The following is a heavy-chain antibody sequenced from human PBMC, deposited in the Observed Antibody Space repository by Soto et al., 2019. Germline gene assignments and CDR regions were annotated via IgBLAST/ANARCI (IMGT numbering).Heavy chain of an antibody. CDR2: IYYSGST. Sequence: PSETLSLTCTVSGGSISSYYWSWIRQPPGKGLEWIGYIYYSGSTNYNPSLKSRVTISVGTSKNQFSLKLSSVTAADTAVYYCARHHESWFDPWGQGTLVTVSS. CDR1: GGSISSYY. J-gene: IGHJ5*02. V-gene: IGHV4-59*01. CDR3: ARHHESWFDP.